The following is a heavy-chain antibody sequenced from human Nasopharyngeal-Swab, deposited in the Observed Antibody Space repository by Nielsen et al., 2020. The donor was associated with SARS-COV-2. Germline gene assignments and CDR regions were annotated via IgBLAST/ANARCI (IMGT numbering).Heavy chain of an antibody. D-gene: IGHD5-18*01. CDR2: IIPIFGTA. Sequence: WVRQAPGQGLEWMGGIIPIFGTANYAQKFQGRVTITAHKSTSTAYMELSSLRSEDTAVYYCAREDLGYSYGAWGQGTLVTVSS. CDR3: AREDLGYSYGA. V-gene: IGHV1-69*06. J-gene: IGHJ5*02.